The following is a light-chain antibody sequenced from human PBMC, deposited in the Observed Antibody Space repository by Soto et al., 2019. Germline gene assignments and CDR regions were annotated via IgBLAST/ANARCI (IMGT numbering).Light chain of an antibody. CDR2: GLS. V-gene: IGKV2D-29*01. CDR3: MQSIQALT. Sequence: DSVMNQTPLSLSFAAGQPASISCKSSQGLVYRDGKTYLYWYVQKPGQLPQLLIYGLSNRFSGVPDRFSGGESGTDFTLKISRVEAEDVGVYYCMQSIQALTFGGGTKLEIK. CDR1: QGLVYRDGKTY. J-gene: IGKJ4*01.